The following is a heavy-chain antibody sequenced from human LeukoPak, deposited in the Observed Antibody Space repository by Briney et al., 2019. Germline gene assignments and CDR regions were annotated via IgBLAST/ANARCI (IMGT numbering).Heavy chain of an antibody. Sequence: SETLSLTCAVYGGSFSGYYWSWIRQPPGKGPEWIGEINHSGSTNYNSSLKSRVTISVDTSKNQFSLKLSSVTAADTAVYYCARRDYRKRMDYWGQGTLVTVSS. CDR1: GGSFSGYY. CDR3: ARRDYRKRMDY. D-gene: IGHD1-14*01. J-gene: IGHJ4*02. V-gene: IGHV4-34*01. CDR2: INHSGST.